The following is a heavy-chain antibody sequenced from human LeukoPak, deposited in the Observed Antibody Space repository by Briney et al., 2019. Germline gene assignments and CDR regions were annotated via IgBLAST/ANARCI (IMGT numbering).Heavy chain of an antibody. CDR1: GYTFTSYG. D-gene: IGHD3-22*01. J-gene: IGHJ4*02. CDR3: ARDQAFYDSSGFLFDY. Sequence: ASVKVSCKASGYTFTSYGISWVRQAPGQRLKWMGSISSYSGNTQYGEKLQGRVTMTTDTSTSTAYMELRSLRSDDTAVYYCARDQAFYDSSGFLFDYWGQGTLVTVSS. V-gene: IGHV1-18*01. CDR2: ISSYSGNT.